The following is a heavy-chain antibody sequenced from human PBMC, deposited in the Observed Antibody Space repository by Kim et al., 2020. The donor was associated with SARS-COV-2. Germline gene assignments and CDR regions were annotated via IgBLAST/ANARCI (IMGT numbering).Heavy chain of an antibody. D-gene: IGHD2-15*01. Sequence: GGSLRLSCAASGFTFSSYWMHWVRQAPGKGLVWVSRIHNDGSSTSYADSVKGRFTISRDNAKNTLYLQMHSLRDEDTAVYYCVREGWYHFDYWGQGTLVTVSS. J-gene: IGHJ4*02. V-gene: IGHV3-74*01. CDR1: GFTFSSYW. CDR3: VREGWYHFDY. CDR2: IHNDGSST.